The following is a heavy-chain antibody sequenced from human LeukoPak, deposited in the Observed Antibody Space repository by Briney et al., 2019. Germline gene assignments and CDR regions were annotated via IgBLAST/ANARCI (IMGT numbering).Heavy chain of an antibody. CDR1: GGSFSGYY. J-gene: IGHJ4*02. D-gene: IGHD5-12*01. CDR2: INHSGST. V-gene: IGHV4-34*01. CDR3: AGCPRGATIWGNFDY. Sequence: PSETLSLTCAVYGGSFSGYYWSWIRQPPGKGLEWIGEINHSGSTYYNPSLKSRVTISVDTSKNQFSLKLSSVTAADTAVYYCAGCPRGATIWGNFDYWGQGTLVTVSS.